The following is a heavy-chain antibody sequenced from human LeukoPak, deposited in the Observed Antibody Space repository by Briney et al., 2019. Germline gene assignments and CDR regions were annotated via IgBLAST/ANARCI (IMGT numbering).Heavy chain of an antibody. J-gene: IGHJ4*02. D-gene: IGHD4-17*01. CDR2: IYYSGST. V-gene: IGHV4-59*01. Sequence: SETLSLTCTVSGGSISSYYWSWNRQPPGKGLEWIGYIYYSGSTNCNPSLKSRVTISVDTSKNQFSLKLSSVTAADTAVYYCARGGDYGDLRYFDYWGQGTLVTVSS. CDR1: GGSISSYY. CDR3: ARGGDYGDLRYFDY.